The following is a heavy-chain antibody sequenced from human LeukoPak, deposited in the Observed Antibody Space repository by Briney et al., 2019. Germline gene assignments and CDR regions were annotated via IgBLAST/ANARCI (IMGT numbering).Heavy chain of an antibody. CDR2: VGISSGNT. V-gene: IGHV3-48*04. CDR3: ARDRRYSFDT. CDR1: GFTFSDYS. Sequence: GRSLRLSCAASGFTFSDYSMNWVRQAPGKGLEWLSYVGISSGNTKYADSVKGRFTISGDTSMNSVFLHMNNLRVEDTAVYDGARDRRYSFDTWVQGTLVTVSS. J-gene: IGHJ4*02.